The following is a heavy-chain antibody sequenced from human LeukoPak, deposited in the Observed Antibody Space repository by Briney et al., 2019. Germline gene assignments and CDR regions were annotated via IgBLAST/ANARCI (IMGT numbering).Heavy chain of an antibody. Sequence: SETLSLTCTVSGGSISTYYWSWIRQPPGKGLEWIGYIDYSGTTNYNPSLKSRVTFSVDKSKNHFSLKLSSVTAADAAVYYCVIDRRDGIFDYWGQGTLVTVSS. CDR1: GGSISTYY. V-gene: IGHV4-59*01. CDR2: IDYSGTT. CDR3: VIDRRDGIFDY. D-gene: IGHD5-24*01. J-gene: IGHJ4*02.